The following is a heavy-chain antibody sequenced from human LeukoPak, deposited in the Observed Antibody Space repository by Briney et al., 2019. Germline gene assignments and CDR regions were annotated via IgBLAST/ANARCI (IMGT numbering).Heavy chain of an antibody. J-gene: IGHJ4*02. CDR2: IISSSSLI. CDR1: GFAFRSYS. CDR3: AREEGRDDDGGNSDY. V-gene: IGHV3-21*01. Sequence: GGPLRLSFGAPGFAFRSYSMNWVRKAPGKGLEWVSSIISSSSLIYYADSVKGRFTISRDNTKNSLYLQMNSLRAEDTAVYYCAREEGRDDDGGNSDYWGQGTLVTVSS. D-gene: IGHD4-23*01.